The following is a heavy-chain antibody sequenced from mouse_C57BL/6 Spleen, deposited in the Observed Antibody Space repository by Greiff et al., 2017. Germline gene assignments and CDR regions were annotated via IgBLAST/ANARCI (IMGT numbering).Heavy chain of an antibody. D-gene: IGHD1-1*01. CDR2: IDPETGGT. J-gene: IGHJ2*01. V-gene: IGHV1-15*01. Sequence: VKLMESGAELVRPGASVTLSCKASGYTFTDYEMHWVKQTPVHGLEWIGAIDPETGGTAYNQKFKGKAILTADKSSSTAYMELRSLTSEDSAVYYCTRIRVGFDYWGQGTTLTVSS. CDR3: TRIRVGFDY. CDR1: GYTFTDYE.